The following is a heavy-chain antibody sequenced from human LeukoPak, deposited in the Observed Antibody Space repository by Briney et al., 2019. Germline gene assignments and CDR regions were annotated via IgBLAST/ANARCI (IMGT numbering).Heavy chain of an antibody. CDR1: GFSYSTST. J-gene: IGHJ4*02. CDR3: AREFYGKFDY. CDR2: ISSSSSTI. V-gene: IGHV3-48*02. D-gene: IGHD4-17*01. Sequence: GGSLRLSCAASGFSYSTSTMNWGRQAPGKGLEWVSYISSSSSTIYYADSVKGRFTISRDNAKNSLFLQMNSLRDEDTAVYYCAREFYGKFDYWGQRTLVTVSS.